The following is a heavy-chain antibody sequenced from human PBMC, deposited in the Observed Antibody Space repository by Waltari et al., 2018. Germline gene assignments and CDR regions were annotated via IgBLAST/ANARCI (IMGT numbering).Heavy chain of an antibody. Sequence: EVQLVESGGGLVQPGGSLRPSCAASGFTFSSYWMHWVRQAPGKGLVWVSRINTDGSSTSYADSVKGRFTISRDNAKNTLYLQMNSLRAEDTAVYYCARSSGWNPADYWGQGTLVTVSS. V-gene: IGHV3-74*01. D-gene: IGHD6-19*01. CDR3: ARSSGWNPADY. J-gene: IGHJ4*02. CDR1: GFTFSSYW. CDR2: INTDGSST.